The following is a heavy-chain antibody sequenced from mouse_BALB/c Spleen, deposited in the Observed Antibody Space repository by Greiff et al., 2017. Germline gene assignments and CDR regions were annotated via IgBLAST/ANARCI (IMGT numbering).Heavy chain of an antibody. CDR3: TRSLYGNYWYFDV. Sequence: SGAELVKPGASVKLSCKASGYTFTSYYMYWVKQRPGQGLEWIGEINPSNGGTNFNEKFKSKATLTVDKSSSTAYMQLSSLTSEDSAVYYCTRSLYGNYWYFDVWGAGTTVTVSS. CDR2: INPSNGGT. D-gene: IGHD2-1*01. J-gene: IGHJ1*01. CDR1: GYTFTSYY. V-gene: IGHV1S81*02.